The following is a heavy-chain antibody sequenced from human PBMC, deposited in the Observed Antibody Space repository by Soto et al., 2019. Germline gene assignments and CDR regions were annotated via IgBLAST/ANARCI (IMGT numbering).Heavy chain of an antibody. CDR3: ARDGDMSSGWVPFDY. CDR1: GFTFSDYY. CDR2: ISSSGATI. D-gene: IGHD6-19*01. Sequence: GGSLRLSCAASGFTFSDYYMSWIRQAPGKGLEWVSYISSSGATIYYGDSMRGRFTISRDNDKNSLYLQMNSLRAEDTAVYYCARDGDMSSGWVPFDYWGQGTLVTVSS. J-gene: IGHJ4*02. V-gene: IGHV3-11*01.